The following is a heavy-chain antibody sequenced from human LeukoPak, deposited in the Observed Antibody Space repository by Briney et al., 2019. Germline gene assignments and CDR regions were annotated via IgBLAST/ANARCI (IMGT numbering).Heavy chain of an antibody. J-gene: IGHJ6*03. CDR1: GFTFSSYA. CDR2: ISYDGSNK. D-gene: IGHD2-2*01. CDR3: ARDFHFAQHYYMDV. V-gene: IGHV3-30-3*01. Sequence: PGGSLRLSCAASGFTFSSYAMHWVRQAPGKGLEWVAVISYDGSNKYYADSVKGRFTISRDNAESSLFLQMNSLRAEDTAVYYCARDFHFAQHYYMDVWGKGTTVTVSS.